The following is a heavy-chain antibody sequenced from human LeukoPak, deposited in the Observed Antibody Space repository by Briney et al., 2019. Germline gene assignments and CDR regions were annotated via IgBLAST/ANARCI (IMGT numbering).Heavy chain of an antibody. CDR2: ISSSSSYI. Sequence: GGSLRLSCAASGFTFSSYSMNWVRQAPGKGLEWVSSISSSSSYIYYADSVKGRFTISRDNAKNSLYLEMNSLRAEDTAVYYCARDAPSYGGNSDFDYWGQGTLVTVSS. D-gene: IGHD4-23*01. J-gene: IGHJ4*02. CDR3: ARDAPSYGGNSDFDY. CDR1: GFTFSSYS. V-gene: IGHV3-21*01.